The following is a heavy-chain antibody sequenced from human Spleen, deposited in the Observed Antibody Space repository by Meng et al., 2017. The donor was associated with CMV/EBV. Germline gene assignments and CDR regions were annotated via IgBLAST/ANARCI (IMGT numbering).Heavy chain of an antibody. CDR1: GFKFADYG. J-gene: IGHJ3*02. D-gene: IGHD3-16*01. Sequence: GGSLRLSCAVSGFKFADYGMSWVRQAPGKGLEWVSGVNWSGNRTAYGDFGKGRFTISRDNAKNSLYLQMNSLRPEDTALYYCARDAFEGVDIWGQGTMVTVSS. CDR2: VNWSGNRT. V-gene: IGHV3-20*04. CDR3: ARDAFEGVDI.